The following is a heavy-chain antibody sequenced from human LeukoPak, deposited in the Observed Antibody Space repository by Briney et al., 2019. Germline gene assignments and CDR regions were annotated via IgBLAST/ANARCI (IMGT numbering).Heavy chain of an antibody. CDR1: GGSISSSSYY. CDR3: ARVGLTGLGAFDI. J-gene: IGHJ3*02. Sequence: SETLSLTCTVSGGSISSSSYYWGWIRQPPGKGLEWIGSIYYSGSTYYNPSLKSRVTISVDTSKNQFSLKLSSVTAADTAVYYCARVGLTGLGAFDIWGQGTMVTVSS. V-gene: IGHV4-39*07. D-gene: IGHD3-10*01. CDR2: IYYSGST.